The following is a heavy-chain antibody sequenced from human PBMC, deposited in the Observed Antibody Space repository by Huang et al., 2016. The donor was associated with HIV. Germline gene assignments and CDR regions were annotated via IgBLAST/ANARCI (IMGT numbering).Heavy chain of an antibody. V-gene: IGHV4-61*09. CDR2: IYTTVST. CDR1: GASIASGSYF. Sequence: VQLQESGPGLVKPSQTLSLSCNVSGASIASGSYFWNWIRQPAGGGLEWIGHIYTTVSTDYTPSLKSRVAVSSDTSKNQFSLRLRSVTAADTAVYFCARGRVTSSGVVQSYDYWGQGSLVTVSS. CDR3: ARGRVTSSGVVQSYDY. D-gene: IGHD3-3*01. J-gene: IGHJ4*02.